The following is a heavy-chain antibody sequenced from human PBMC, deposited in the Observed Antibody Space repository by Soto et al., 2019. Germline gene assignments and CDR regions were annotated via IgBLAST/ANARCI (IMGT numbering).Heavy chain of an antibody. CDR1: GGTFSSYA. J-gene: IGHJ6*02. CDR2: IIPIFGTA. D-gene: IGHD6-6*01. Sequence: SVKVSCKASGGTFSSYAISWVRQAPGQGXEWMGGIIPIFGTANYAQKFQGRVTITADESTSTAYMELSSLRSEDTAVYYCARDGTEYSSSSEGYYGMDVWGQGTTVTASS. V-gene: IGHV1-69*13. CDR3: ARDGTEYSSSSEGYYGMDV.